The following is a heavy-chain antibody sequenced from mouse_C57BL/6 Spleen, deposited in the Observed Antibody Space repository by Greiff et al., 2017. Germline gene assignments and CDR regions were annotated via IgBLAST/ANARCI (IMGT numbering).Heavy chain of an antibody. J-gene: IGHJ2*01. Sequence: EVKLVESGPELVKPGASVKISCKASGYSFTGYYMNWVKQSPEKSLEWIGEINPSTGGTTYNQKFKAKATLTVDKSSSTAYMQLKSLTSEDSAVYYCARVPFYYGSGGDYFDYWGQGTTLTVSS. CDR3: ARVPFYYGSGGDYFDY. CDR2: INPSTGGT. CDR1: GYSFTGYY. D-gene: IGHD1-1*01. V-gene: IGHV1-42*01.